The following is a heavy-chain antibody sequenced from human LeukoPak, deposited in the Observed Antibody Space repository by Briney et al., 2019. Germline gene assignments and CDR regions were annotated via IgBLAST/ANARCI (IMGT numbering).Heavy chain of an antibody. Sequence: GRSLRLSCAASGFTFSSYGMHWVRQAPGKGLEWVAVISYDGSNKYYADSVKGRFTISRDNSKNTLYLQMNSLRAEDTAVYYCAKDPRGGSYDILTGLDYWGQGTLVTVSS. CDR3: AKDPRGGSYDILTGLDY. D-gene: IGHD3-9*01. V-gene: IGHV3-30*18. CDR2: ISYDGSNK. J-gene: IGHJ4*02. CDR1: GFTFSSYG.